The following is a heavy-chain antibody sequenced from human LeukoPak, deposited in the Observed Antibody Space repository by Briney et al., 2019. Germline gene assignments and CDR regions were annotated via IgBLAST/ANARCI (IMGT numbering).Heavy chain of an antibody. CDR2: VKQDGSEK. J-gene: IGHJ5*02. CDR3: VREARAAAGPRRWFDP. D-gene: IGHD6-13*01. CDR1: GFTFSSYW. V-gene: IGHV3-7*01. Sequence: QPGGSLRLSCAASGFTFSSYWMSWVRQAPGKGLEWVANVKQDGSEKYYLDSVKGRFTISRDNAKNSLYLQMNSLRAADTAVSYCVREARAAAGPRRWFDPWGQGTLVTVSS.